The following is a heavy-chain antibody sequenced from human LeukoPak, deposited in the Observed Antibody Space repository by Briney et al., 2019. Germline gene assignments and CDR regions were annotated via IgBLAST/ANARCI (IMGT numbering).Heavy chain of an antibody. CDR3: ASSRYDLLGYCSSTSCHNYFDY. CDR2: IHYSGST. J-gene: IGHJ4*02. V-gene: IGHV4-59*08. Sequence: SETLSLTCTVSGGSISSYYWSWIRQPPGKGLEWIGYIHYSGSTNYNPSLKSRVTISVDTSKNQFSLKLSSVTAADTAVYYCASSRYDLLGYCSSTSCHNYFDYWGQGTLVTVSS. D-gene: IGHD2-2*02. CDR1: GGSISSYY.